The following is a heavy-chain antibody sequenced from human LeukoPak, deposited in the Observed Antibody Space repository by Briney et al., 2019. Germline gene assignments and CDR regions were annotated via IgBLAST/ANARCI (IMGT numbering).Heavy chain of an antibody. V-gene: IGHV4-34*01. J-gene: IGHJ4*02. CDR3: VRGGGASYPDY. CDR1: GGSFSGYY. CDR2: INHSGST. Sequence: SETLSLTCAVYGGSFSGYYWSWIRQPPGKGLEWIGEINHSGSTNYNSSLKSRVTISVDTSKNQFSLKLSSVTAADTAVYYCVRGGGASYPDYWGQGTLVTVSS. D-gene: IGHD1-26*01.